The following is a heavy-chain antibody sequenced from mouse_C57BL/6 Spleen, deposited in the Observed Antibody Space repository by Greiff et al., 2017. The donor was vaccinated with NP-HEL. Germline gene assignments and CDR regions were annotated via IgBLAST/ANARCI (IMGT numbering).Heavy chain of an antibody. CDR1: GYTFTSYW. J-gene: IGHJ2*01. Sequence: QVQLQQPGAELVRPGSSVKLSCKASGYTFTSYWMHWVKQRPIQGLVWIGNIDPSDSETHYNQKFKDKATLTVDKSSSTAYMQLSSLTSEDSAVYYCAREGINYGSSYRAFDYWGQGTTLTVSS. D-gene: IGHD1-1*01. V-gene: IGHV1-52*01. CDR2: IDPSDSET. CDR3: AREGINYGSSYRAFDY.